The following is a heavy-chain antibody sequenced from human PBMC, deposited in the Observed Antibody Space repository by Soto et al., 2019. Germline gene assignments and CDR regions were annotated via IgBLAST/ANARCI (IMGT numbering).Heavy chain of an antibody. CDR1: GDSVSSNSAA. CDR2: TYYRSKWYN. CDR3: SRAQDHTIFGVVTHFDY. J-gene: IGHJ4*02. D-gene: IGHD3-3*01. V-gene: IGHV6-1*01. Sequence: SQTLSLTCAISGDSVSSNSAAWNWIRQSPSRGLEWLGRTYYRSKWYNDYAVSVKSRITIKPDTSKNQFSLLLNSVTPDDTAVYYCSRAQDHTIFGVVTHFDYWGQGTLVTVSS.